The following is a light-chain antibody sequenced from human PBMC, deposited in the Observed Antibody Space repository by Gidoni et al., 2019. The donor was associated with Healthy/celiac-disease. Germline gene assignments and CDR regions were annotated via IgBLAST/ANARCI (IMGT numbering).Light chain of an antibody. Sequence: EIVFTQSPGTLSLSPGERATLSCRASQSVSSSYLAWYQQKPGQAPRLLINGASSRATGIPDRFSGSGSGTDFTLTISRREPEDFAVYYCQQYGSSPKTFGQGTKVEIK. V-gene: IGKV3-20*01. CDR3: QQYGSSPKT. CDR1: QSVSSSY. J-gene: IGKJ1*01. CDR2: GAS.